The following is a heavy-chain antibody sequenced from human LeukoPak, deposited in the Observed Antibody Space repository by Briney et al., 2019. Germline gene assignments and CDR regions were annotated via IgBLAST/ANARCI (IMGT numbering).Heavy chain of an antibody. D-gene: IGHD6-6*01. CDR1: GFTFSSNG. V-gene: IGHV3-30*02. J-gene: IGHJ4*02. Sequence: GGSLRLSCAASGFTFSSNGMHWVRQAPGKGLEWVAFIQNDGNNKKYADSVKGRFNISRDNSKNTLYLQMNSLRVEDTAVYYCARDWGTSSLYLVNWGQGTLVTVSS. CDR3: ARDWGTSSLYLVN. CDR2: IQNDGNNK.